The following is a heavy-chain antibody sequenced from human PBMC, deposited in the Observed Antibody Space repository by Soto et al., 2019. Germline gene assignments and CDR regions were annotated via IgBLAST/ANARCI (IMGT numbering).Heavy chain of an antibody. CDR3: ARALGYGSGSYYILDY. D-gene: IGHD3-10*01. Sequence: QVQLVQSGAEVKKPGSSVKVSCKASGGTFSSYTISWVRQAPGQGLEWMGRIIPILGIANYAQKFQGRVTITADKSTSTAYMELSSLRSEDTAVYYCARALGYGSGSYYILDYWGQGTLVTVSS. J-gene: IGHJ4*02. CDR2: IIPILGIA. V-gene: IGHV1-69*02. CDR1: GGTFSSYT.